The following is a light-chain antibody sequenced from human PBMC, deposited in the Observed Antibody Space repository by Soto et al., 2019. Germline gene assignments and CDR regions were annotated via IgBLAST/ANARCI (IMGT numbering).Light chain of an antibody. CDR2: DAS. J-gene: IGKJ5*01. V-gene: IGKV3-11*01. CDR1: QSVSSY. Sequence: EIVLTQSPGTLSLSPGERATLSCRASQSVSSYLAWYQQKPGQAPRLLIYDASNRATGIPARFSGSWSGTDFTLTIGSLEPEEFAVYYCQQRSNCPITFGQGHDWRL. CDR3: QQRSNCPIT.